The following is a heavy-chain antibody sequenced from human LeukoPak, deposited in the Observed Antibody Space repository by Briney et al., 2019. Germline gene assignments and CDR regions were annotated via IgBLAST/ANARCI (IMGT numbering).Heavy chain of an antibody. J-gene: IGHJ4*02. CDR3: ARDQGEEDYFDY. D-gene: IGHD3-10*01. CDR1: GFTFSSYA. CDR2: ISYDGSNK. V-gene: IGHV3-30*04. Sequence: GGSFRLSSAASGFTFSSYAMHWVRQAPGKGLEWVAVISYDGSNKYYADSVKGRFTISRDNSKNTLYLQMNSLRAEDTAVYYCARDQGEEDYFDYWGQGTLVTVSS.